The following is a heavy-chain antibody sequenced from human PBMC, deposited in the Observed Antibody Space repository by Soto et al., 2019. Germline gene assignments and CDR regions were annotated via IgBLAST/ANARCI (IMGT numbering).Heavy chain of an antibody. V-gene: IGHV3-11*01. CDR2: ISLTGSVI. J-gene: IGHJ3*01. D-gene: IGHD5-12*01. CDR1: GFIFSGHY. Sequence: QVQLVESGGALVKPGGSLRLSCAASGFIFSGHYMTWIRQAPGTGLEWIAYISLTGSVIHYADSVKGRFTISRDNGKNTLYLQMDSLRAEDSAVYYCRRRSGFDYFVAFDVSGPGTVVTVSS. CDR3: RRRSGFDYFVAFDV.